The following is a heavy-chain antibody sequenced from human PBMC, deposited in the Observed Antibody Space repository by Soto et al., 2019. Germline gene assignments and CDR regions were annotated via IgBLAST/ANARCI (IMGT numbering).Heavy chain of an antibody. CDR2: IDPSDSYT. V-gene: IGHV5-10-1*01. CDR1: GYSFTSYW. D-gene: IGHD2-21*02. Sequence: PGESLKISCKGSGYSFTSYWISWVRQMPGKGLEWMGRIDPSDSYTNYSPSFQGHVTISADKSISTAYLQWSSLKASDTAMYYCARGIVVVPAIPDYYYGMDVWGQGTTVTVSS. CDR3: ARGIVVVPAIPDYYYGMDV. J-gene: IGHJ6*02.